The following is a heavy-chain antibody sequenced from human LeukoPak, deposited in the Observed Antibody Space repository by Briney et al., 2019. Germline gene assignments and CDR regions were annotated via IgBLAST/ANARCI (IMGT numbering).Heavy chain of an antibody. Sequence: GGSLRLSCAASGFTFSSYEMHWVRQATGKRLEWVSGIGTAGDTYYPDSVKGRFTISREDDKNSLYLQMHSLRAGDTAVYYCVRDLTGENAFDIWGQGTMVTVSS. V-gene: IGHV3-13*01. CDR2: IGTAGDT. CDR3: VRDLTGENAFDI. J-gene: IGHJ3*02. D-gene: IGHD3-16*01. CDR1: GFTFSSYE.